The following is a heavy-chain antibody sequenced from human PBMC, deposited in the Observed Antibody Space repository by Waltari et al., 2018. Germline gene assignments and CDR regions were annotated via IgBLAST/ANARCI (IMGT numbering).Heavy chain of an antibody. CDR1: GGSISSGSYY. V-gene: IGHV4-61*02. D-gene: IGHD2-15*01. J-gene: IGHJ5*02. CDR2: IYTSGST. CDR3: ASGGRFWFDP. Sequence: QVQLQESGPGLVKPSQTLSLTCTVSGGSISSGSYYWSWIRQPAGKGLEWIGRIYTSGSTNYNPSLKSRVTISVDKSKNQFSLKLSSVTAADTAVYYCASGGRFWFDPWGQGTLVTVSS.